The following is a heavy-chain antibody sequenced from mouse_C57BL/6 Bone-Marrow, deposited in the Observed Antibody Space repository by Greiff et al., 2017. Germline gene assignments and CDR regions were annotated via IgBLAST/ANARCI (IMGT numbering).Heavy chain of an antibody. D-gene: IGHD1-2*01. CDR3: ARPLRRTAHWYFDV. CDR2: IHPNSGST. V-gene: IGHV1-64*01. CDR1: GYTFTSYW. J-gene: IGHJ1*03. Sequence: QVQLQQPGAELVKPGASVKLSCKASGYTFTSYWMHWVKQRPGQGLEWIGMIHPNSGSTNYNEKFKSKATLTVDKSSSTAYMQLSSLTSEDSAVYYCARPLRRTAHWYFDVWGTGTTVTVSS.